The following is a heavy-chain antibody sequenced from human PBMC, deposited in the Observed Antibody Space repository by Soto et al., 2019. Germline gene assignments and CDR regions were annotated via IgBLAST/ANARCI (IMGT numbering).Heavy chain of an antibody. V-gene: IGHV3-30*18. CDR1: GFTFSTYG. Sequence: QVQLVESGGGVVQPGKSLRLSCAASGFTFSTYGIHWVRQAPCKGLEWVALISYDGGSKYYGDSVKGRFIIARDNSLNTVSLQRISLIADDTAVYCWAKEQLAMTVVVAEYFDAWGQGTLVTVSS. CDR3: AKEQLAMTVVVAEYFDA. J-gene: IGHJ4*02. D-gene: IGHD3-22*01. CDR2: ISYDGGSK.